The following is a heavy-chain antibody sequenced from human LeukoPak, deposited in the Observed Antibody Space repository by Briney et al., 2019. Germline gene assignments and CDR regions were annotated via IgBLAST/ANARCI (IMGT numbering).Heavy chain of an antibody. CDR2: INHSGST. CDR3: ARVRRMVRGVIPYDY. D-gene: IGHD3-10*01. J-gene: IGHJ4*02. Sequence: SGTLSLTCAVSGGSISSVNWWNWVRQPPGKGLEWIGEINHSGSTNYNPSLKSRVTISVDTSKNQFSLKLSSVTAADTAVYYCARVRRMVRGVIPYDYWGQGTLVTVSS. V-gene: IGHV4-4*02. CDR1: GGSISSVNW.